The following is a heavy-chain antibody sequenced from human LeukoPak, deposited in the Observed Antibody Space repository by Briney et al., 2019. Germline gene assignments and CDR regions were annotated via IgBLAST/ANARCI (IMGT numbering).Heavy chain of an antibody. J-gene: IGHJ5*02. V-gene: IGHV3-30*03. CDR3: ARLSSSSRVNWFDP. Sequence: GGSLRLSCAAPGFTFSSYGMHWVRQAPGKGLEWVAVISYDGSNKYYADSVKGRFTISRDNSKNTLYLQMNSLRAEDTAVYYCARLSSSSRVNWFDPWGQGTLVTVSS. CDR1: GFTFSSYG. D-gene: IGHD6-6*01. CDR2: ISYDGSNK.